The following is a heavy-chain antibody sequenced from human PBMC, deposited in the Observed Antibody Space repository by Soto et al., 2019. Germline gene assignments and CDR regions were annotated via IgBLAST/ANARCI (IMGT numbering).Heavy chain of an antibody. CDR1: GYTFTSYG. CDR3: ARDPNIAARPPVNWFDP. D-gene: IGHD6-6*01. Sequence: QVQLVQSGAEVKKPGASVKVSCKASGYTFTSYGISWVRQAPGQGLEWMGWISAYNGNTNYAQKLQGRVTMTTDTSTSTAYMELRSLRADDTAVYYCARDPNIAARPPVNWFDPWGQGTLVTVSS. J-gene: IGHJ5*02. CDR2: ISAYNGNT. V-gene: IGHV1-18*01.